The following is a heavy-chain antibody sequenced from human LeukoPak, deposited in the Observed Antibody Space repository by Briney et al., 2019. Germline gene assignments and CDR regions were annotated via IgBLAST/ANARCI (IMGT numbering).Heavy chain of an antibody. D-gene: IGHD5-12*01. Sequence: GASVKVSCQVSGNSLSETSIHWVRQAPGQWLEWMGGFDPEDGEPIFAQNFQGRVTMTEDTSTDTAYMELSSLRSEDTAVYYCATVPYESGYSSPLDYWGQGTLVTVSS. CDR2: FDPEDGEP. V-gene: IGHV1-24*01. CDR3: ATVPYESGYSSPLDY. CDR1: GNSLSETS. J-gene: IGHJ4*02.